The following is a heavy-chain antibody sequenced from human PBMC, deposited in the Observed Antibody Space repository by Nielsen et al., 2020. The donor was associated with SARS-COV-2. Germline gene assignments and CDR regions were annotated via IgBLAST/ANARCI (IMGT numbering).Heavy chain of an antibody. D-gene: IGHD3-3*01. J-gene: IGHJ4*02. CDR3: ARGSDEGLAL. V-gene: IGHV4-59*13. Sequence: SETLSLTCTVSGDSIRNYYWTWIRQPPEKGLEWIGYIYYTGSTNYNPSLKNRVTMSVDTSKTQFSLKLTSVTAADTAVYYCARGSDEGLALWGQGTLVTVSS. CDR2: IYYTGST. CDR1: GDSIRNYY.